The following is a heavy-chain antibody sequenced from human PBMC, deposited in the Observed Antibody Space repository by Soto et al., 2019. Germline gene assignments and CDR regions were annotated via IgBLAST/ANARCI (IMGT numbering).Heavy chain of an antibody. J-gene: IGHJ5*02. CDR3: AHPIMLRRVTGWFDP. V-gene: IGHV2-5*02. Sequence: QITLKESGPTLVKPTQTLTLTCTFSGFSLSTNGVGVSWIRQPPGKAPEWLAVIYWDDDKRYSPSLKRRLTIXXDXSXXQAVLTMTNMDPVDTATYFCAHPIMLRRVTGWFDPWGQGTLVTVSS. CDR1: GFSLSTNGVG. CDR2: IYWDDDK. D-gene: IGHD3-10*01.